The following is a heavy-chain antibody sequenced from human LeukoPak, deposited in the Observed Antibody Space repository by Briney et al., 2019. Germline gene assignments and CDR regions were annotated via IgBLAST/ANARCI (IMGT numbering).Heavy chain of an antibody. CDR3: ARSPLVLLWFGEPNNWFDP. Sequence: VASVKVSCKASGYTFIGYYMHWVRQAPGQGLAWMGWINPNSGGTNYAQKFQGRVTMARDTSISTAYMELSRLRSDDTAVYYCARSPLVLLWFGEPNNWFDPWGQGTLVTVSS. J-gene: IGHJ5*02. CDR1: GYTFIGYY. V-gene: IGHV1-2*02. D-gene: IGHD3-10*01. CDR2: INPNSGGT.